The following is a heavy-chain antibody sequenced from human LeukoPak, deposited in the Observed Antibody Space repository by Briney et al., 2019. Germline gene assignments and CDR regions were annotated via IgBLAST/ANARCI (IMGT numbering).Heavy chain of an antibody. D-gene: IGHD6-25*01. CDR3: ARVSAPHNWFDP. J-gene: IGHJ5*02. V-gene: IGHV4-31*03. CDR1: GGSISSGGYY. Sequence: SETLSLTCTVSGGSISSGGYYWRWLRQHPGKGLEWIGYIYYSGSTYYNPSLKSRVTISVDTSKNQFSLKLSSVTAADTAVYYCARVSAPHNWFDPWGQGTLVTVSS. CDR2: IYYSGST.